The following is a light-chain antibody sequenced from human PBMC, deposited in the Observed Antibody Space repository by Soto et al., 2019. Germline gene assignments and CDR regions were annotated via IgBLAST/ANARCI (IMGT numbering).Light chain of an antibody. V-gene: IGKV1-27*01. J-gene: IGKJ1*01. CDR3: QKYDRTPRT. CDR1: QDISDH. CDR2: EAS. Sequence: DFQMTQSPSSLSASVGDRVTITCRASQDISDHLAWYQHKPGKVPNLLIYEASTLQSGVPSRFSGGGSGTDFTLTISSLQPEDVATYYCQKYDRTPRTFGQGIKVELK.